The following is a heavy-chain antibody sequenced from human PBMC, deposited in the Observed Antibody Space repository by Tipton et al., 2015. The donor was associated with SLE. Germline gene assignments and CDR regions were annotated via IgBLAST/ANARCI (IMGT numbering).Heavy chain of an antibody. D-gene: IGHD3-16*01. J-gene: IGHJ2*01. CDR1: GGSINSYY. CDR2: FHSSGIL. Sequence: TLSLTCTVSGGSINSYYWTWVRQPAGKGLEWIGHFHSSGILNYNPSLKSRVTMSGDTSKNQFSLKLSSVTTADTAVYYCARDLGAGWGGHWYFDLWGRGTLLTVSS. CDR3: ARDLGAGWGGHWYFDL. V-gene: IGHV4-4*07.